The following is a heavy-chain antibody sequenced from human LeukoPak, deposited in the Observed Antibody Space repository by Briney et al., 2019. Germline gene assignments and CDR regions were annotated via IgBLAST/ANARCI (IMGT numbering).Heavy chain of an antibody. CDR2: ISGSSSYI. V-gene: IGHV3-21*04. CDR1: GFTFNKYS. D-gene: IGHD3-16*02. Sequence: GGSLRLSCAASGFTFNKYSMNWVRQAPGKGLEWVSFISGSSSYIYYADSVKGRFTISRDNAKNSLYLQMNSLRAEDTAVYYCARDGGGADYVWGSYRSPGAFDIWGQGTMVTVSS. CDR3: ARDGGGADYVWGSYRSPGAFDI. J-gene: IGHJ3*02.